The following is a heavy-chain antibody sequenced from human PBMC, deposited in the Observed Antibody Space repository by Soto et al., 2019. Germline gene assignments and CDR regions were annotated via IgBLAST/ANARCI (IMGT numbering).Heavy chain of an antibody. Sequence: QVQLQQWGAGLLKPSETLSLTCAVYGGSFGGYYWTWIRQPPGKGLDWIGEINHSGSTNYNPSLKRRVTRSVDTPKNQFSLKLTSVTAADTAVYYCARARAWVDATADFDYCGQVTLVTVSS. D-gene: IGHD2-15*01. CDR3: ARARAWVDATADFDY. CDR1: GGSFGGYY. V-gene: IGHV4-34*01. J-gene: IGHJ4*02. CDR2: INHSGST.